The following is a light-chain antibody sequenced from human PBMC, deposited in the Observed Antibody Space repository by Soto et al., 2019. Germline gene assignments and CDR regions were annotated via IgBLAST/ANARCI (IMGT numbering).Light chain of an antibody. CDR1: SSDVGGYNY. CDR2: EVS. J-gene: IGLJ1*01. CDR3: NSYTSNTTYV. Sequence: QSALTQPASVSGSPGQSITISCTGTSSDVGGYNYVSWYQQHPGKAPKLMIYEVSNRPSGVSNRFSGSKSGNTASLTISGLRAEDEADYYCNSYTSNTTYVFGTGTKVNVL. V-gene: IGLV2-14*01.